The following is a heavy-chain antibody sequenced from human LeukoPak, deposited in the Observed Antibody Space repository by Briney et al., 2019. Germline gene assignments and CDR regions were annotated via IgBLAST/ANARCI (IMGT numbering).Heavy chain of an antibody. V-gene: IGHV3-21*01. J-gene: IGHJ4*02. D-gene: IGHD4-17*01. CDR1: GFTFSIYS. CDR2: ISSSSNFI. Sequence: GGSLRLSCAASGFTFSIYSMNWVRQAPGKGLEWVSSISSSSNFIYYADSVKGRFTISRDNAKNSLYLQMNSLRAEDTAVYYCARDQTTLVDYWGQGTLVTVSS. CDR3: ARDQTTLVDY.